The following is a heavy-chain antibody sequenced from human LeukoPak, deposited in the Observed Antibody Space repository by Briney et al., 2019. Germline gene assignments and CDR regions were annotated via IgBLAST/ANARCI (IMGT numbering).Heavy chain of an antibody. V-gene: IGHV4-34*01. CDR2: INHSGST. CDR1: GGSFSGYY. Sequence: PSETLSLTCAVYGGSFSGYYWSWIRQPPGKGLEWIGEINHSGSTNYNPSLKSRVTISVDTSKNQFSLKLSSVTAEDTAVYYCARDLDGYKTFDYWGQGTLVTVSS. CDR3: ARDLDGYKTFDY. D-gene: IGHD5-24*01. J-gene: IGHJ4*02.